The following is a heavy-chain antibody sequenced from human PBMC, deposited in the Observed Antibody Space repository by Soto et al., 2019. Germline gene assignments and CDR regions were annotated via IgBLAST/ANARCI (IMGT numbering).Heavy chain of an antibody. V-gene: IGHV4-30-2*01. J-gene: IGHJ4*02. D-gene: IGHD3-3*01. CDR1: GGSISSGGYS. CDR3: ARGSAYYDFWSGYLDY. CDR2: IYHSGST. Sequence: QLQLQESGSGLVKPSQTLSLTCAVSGGSISSGGYSWSWIRQPPGKGLEWIGYIYHSGSTYYNPSLKRRVTISVDRSKNQSSLKLSSVTAADTAVYYCARGSAYYDFWSGYLDYWGQGTLVTVSS.